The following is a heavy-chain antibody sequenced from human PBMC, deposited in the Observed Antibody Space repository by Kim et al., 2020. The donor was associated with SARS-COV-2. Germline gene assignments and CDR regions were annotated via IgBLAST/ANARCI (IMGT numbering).Heavy chain of an antibody. CDR3: AKDRYLVVRGVILYYYGMDV. D-gene: IGHD3-10*01. V-gene: IGHV3-30*02. Sequence: GRFTTSKDNSKNTLYLQMNSLRAEDTAVYYCAKDRYLVVRGVILYYYGMDVWGQGTTVTVSS. J-gene: IGHJ6*02.